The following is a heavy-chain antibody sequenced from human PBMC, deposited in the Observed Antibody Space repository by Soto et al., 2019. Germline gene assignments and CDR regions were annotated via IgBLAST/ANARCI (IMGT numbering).Heavy chain of an antibody. CDR3: ARGGEVAANFSAFDY. CDR1: GYTFTGYY. CDR2: INPNSGGT. Sequence: QVQLVQSGAEVKKPGASVKVSCKASGYTFTGYYMHWVRQAPGQGLEWMGWINPNSGGTNYAQKFQGWVTMTRDTSISTAYMERSRLRSDDTAVYYCARGGEVAANFSAFDYWGQGTLVTVSS. D-gene: IGHD2-15*01. J-gene: IGHJ4*02. V-gene: IGHV1-2*04.